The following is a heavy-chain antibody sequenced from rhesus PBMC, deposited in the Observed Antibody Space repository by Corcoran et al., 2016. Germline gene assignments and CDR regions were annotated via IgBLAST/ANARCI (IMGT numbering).Heavy chain of an antibody. CDR2: ISGRSGST. J-gene: IGHJ4*01. V-gene: IGHV4-165*01. CDR1: GGSFSGYY. D-gene: IGHD6-31*01. CDR3: ARENFSSGWYPYYFDY. Sequence: QVQLQESGPGMVKPSETLSLTCAVPGGSFSGYYWGWIRQPPGKGLGWIGFISGRSGSTDYHPSLKSRVTISTATSKHQFSLKLSSVTAADTAVYYCARENFSSGWYPYYFDYWGQGVLVTVSS.